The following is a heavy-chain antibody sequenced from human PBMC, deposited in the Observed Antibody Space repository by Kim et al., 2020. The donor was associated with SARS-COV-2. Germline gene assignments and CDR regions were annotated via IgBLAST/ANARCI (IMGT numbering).Heavy chain of an antibody. V-gene: IGHV4-31*03. CDR3: ARGLAQGAMIVVVPYGMDV. CDR2: IYYSGST. D-gene: IGHD3-22*01. J-gene: IGHJ6*02. Sequence: SETLSLTCTVSGGSISSGGYYWSWIRQHPGKGLEWIGYIYYSGSTYYNPSLKSRVTISVDTSKNQFSLKLSSVTAADTAVYYCARGLAQGAMIVVVPYGMDVWGQGTTVTVSS. CDR1: GGSISSGGYY.